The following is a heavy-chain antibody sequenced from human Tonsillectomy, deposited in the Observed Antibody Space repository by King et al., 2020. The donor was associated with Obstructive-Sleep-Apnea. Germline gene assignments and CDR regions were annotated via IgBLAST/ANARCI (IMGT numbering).Heavy chain of an antibody. CDR2: IVTRGRT. Sequence: QLQESGPGLVEPSETLSLTCTVSCASVNSFYWSWIRQPAGEGLEGVGGIVTRGRTAYNPPLKSRVTMSGDTSKNQFSLKLASVTAADTAVYYCARVGETIYYYYGMDVWGQGTTVTVSS. V-gene: IGHV4-4*07. CDR3: ARVGETIYYYYGMDV. D-gene: IGHD1-7*01. CDR1: CASVNSFY. J-gene: IGHJ6*02.